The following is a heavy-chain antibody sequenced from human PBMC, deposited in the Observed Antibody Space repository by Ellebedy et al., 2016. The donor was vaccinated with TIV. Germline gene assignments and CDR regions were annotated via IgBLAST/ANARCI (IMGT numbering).Heavy chain of an antibody. V-gene: IGHV4-31*03. CDR2: IYYSGST. CDR1: GGSISSGGYY. Sequence: MPSETLSLTCTVSGGSISSGGYYWSWIRQHPGKGLEWIGYIYYSGSTYYNPSLKSRVSISVARSKNHFSLELSSVTAADTGVYYCAREYRNCSGTNCNGWFESWGQGTLVTVSS. J-gene: IGHJ5*01. CDR3: AREYRNCSGTNCNGWFES. D-gene: IGHD2-15*01.